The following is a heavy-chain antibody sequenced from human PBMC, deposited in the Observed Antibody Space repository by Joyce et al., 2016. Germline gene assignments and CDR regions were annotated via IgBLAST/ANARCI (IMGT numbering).Heavy chain of an antibody. CDR2: THYTNTP. V-gene: IGHV4/OR15-8*01. D-gene: IGHD2/OR15-2a*01. CDR3: VRLGDYFLEH. Sequence: QVQLQESGPGVVKPSGTVSLTCDVSGVSVTAANWWTWVRQPPGQGLEWIAETHYTNTPRYSRSLRGRVSMSVDTSQNRLLLELASVTAADTAVDYCVRLGDYFLEHWGQGALVTVSS. CDR1: GVSVTAANW. J-gene: IGHJ1*01.